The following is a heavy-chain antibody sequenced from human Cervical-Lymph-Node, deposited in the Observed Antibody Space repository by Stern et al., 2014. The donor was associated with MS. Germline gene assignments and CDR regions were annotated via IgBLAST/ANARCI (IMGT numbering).Heavy chain of an antibody. CDR1: GFTFGDYA. Sequence: EVQLVESGGGLVQPGRSLRLSCTASGFTFGDYAMSWFRQAPGKGLEWVGFIRGKAYCGTTDYAASVRGRFTISRDDSKSIAYLQMNSLKIEDAGVYYCTRGVRGNDYYGMDVWGQGTTVTVSS. CDR3: TRGVRGNDYYGMDV. V-gene: IGHV3-49*03. D-gene: IGHD3-10*01. CDR2: IRGKAYCGTT. J-gene: IGHJ6*02.